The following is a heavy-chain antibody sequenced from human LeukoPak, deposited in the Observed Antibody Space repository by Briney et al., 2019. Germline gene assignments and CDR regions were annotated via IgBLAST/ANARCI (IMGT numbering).Heavy chain of an antibody. V-gene: IGHV4-59*01. J-gene: IGHJ4*02. D-gene: IGHD4-23*01. CDR1: GGSITNYY. CDR3: ARVQNYGGNSFHPDC. Sequence: SETLSLTCTVSGGSITNYYWSWIRQPPGKGLEYIGYIYYSGSTNYNPSLKSRVTISVDTSKNQSSLKLSSVTAADTAVYYCARVQNYGGNSFHPDCWGQGTLVTVSS. CDR2: IYYSGST.